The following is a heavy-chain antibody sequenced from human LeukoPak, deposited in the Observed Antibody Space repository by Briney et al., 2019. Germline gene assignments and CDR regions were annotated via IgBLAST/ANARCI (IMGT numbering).Heavy chain of an antibody. CDR3: ATAESQTRFDY. Sequence: GESLKISCKGSGYSFTTYWICCVRQMPGKGLECMWIIFHGDSENIYSPSFRGQVTISDDQYISTAYLKWRRLKASDTAMYYCATAESQTRFDYWGQETLVSDSS. D-gene: IGHD1/OR15-1a*01. V-gene: IGHV5-51*01. J-gene: IGHJ4*02. CDR2: IFHGDSEN. CDR1: GYSFTTYW.